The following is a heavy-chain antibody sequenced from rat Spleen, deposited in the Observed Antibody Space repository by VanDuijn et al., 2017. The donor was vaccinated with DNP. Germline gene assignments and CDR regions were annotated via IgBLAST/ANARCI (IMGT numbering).Heavy chain of an antibody. V-gene: IGHV5-22*01. CDR1: GFTFSDYY. J-gene: IGHJ1*01. CDR3: ARGVYYYSATYWYFDF. Sequence: EVQLVESGGGLVQPGRSLKLFCAASGFTFSDYYMAWVRQAPKKGLEWVAYISSEGRSTDYGDSVKGRFTISRDNAKNTLYLQMNSLRSEDTATYYCARGVYYYSATYWYFDFWGPGTMVSVSS. CDR2: ISSEGRST. D-gene: IGHD1-1*01.